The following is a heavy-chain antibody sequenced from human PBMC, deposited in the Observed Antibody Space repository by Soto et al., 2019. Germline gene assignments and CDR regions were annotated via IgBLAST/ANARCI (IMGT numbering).Heavy chain of an antibody. V-gene: IGHV4-59*11. CDR3: ARDACCPFDN. J-gene: IGHJ4*02. Sequence: QVQVRESGPGLVKPAETLYLTCTVSGCCISRHYCSWIRQPPGKGLEWMGYIYYSGSTTYNASRNSRVTISAETSNNQFSVKLTSVTSADTAVYYCARDACCPFDNWGQGTLVTVSS. CDR2: IYYSGST. CDR1: GCCISRHY.